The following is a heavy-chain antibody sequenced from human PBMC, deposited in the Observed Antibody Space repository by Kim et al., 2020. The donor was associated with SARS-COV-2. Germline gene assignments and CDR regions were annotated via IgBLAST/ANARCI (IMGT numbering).Heavy chain of an antibody. V-gene: IGHV4-34*01. D-gene: IGHD2-15*01. J-gene: IGHJ3*01. CDR2: INHSGIT. Sequence: SETLSLTCAVYGGSFSDYYWSWIRQTPGKGLEWIGEINHSGITNYNPSLKSRVTISVDTSKNQISLKLSSVTAADTAVYYCARGLVVVAEVGGFDFWGQGTMVNVSS. CDR1: GGSFSDYY. CDR3: ARGLVVVAEVGGFDF.